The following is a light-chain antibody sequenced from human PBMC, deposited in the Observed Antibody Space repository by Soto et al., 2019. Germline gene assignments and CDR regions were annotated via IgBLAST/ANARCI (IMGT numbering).Light chain of an antibody. Sequence: QSALTQPASVSGSPGQSITISCTGTSSDLGNYNYVSWYQQHPGKAPKLMIYEVNNRPSGVSNRFSDSKSGNTASLTISGLQAEDEADYYCSSYTTSTSYVFGTGTKLTVL. CDR1: SSDLGNYNY. CDR2: EVN. V-gene: IGLV2-14*01. J-gene: IGLJ1*01. CDR3: SSYTTSTSYV.